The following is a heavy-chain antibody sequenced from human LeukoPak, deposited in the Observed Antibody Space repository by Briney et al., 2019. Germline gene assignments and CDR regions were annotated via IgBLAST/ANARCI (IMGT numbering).Heavy chain of an antibody. Sequence: GGSLRLSCAASGFTFSSYAMSWVRQAPGKGLEWVSAISGSGGSTYYADSVKGRFTISRDNSKNTLYLQMNGLRAEDTAIYYCAKGQELDDGVFDSWGQGTLVTVSS. CDR1: GFTFSSYA. J-gene: IGHJ4*02. V-gene: IGHV3-23*01. D-gene: IGHD1-1*01. CDR2: ISGSGGST. CDR3: AKGQELDDGVFDS.